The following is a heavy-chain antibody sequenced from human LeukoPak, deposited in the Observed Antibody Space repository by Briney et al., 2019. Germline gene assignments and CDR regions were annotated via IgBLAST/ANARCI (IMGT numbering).Heavy chain of an antibody. CDR2: IIPILGIA. J-gene: IGHJ6*03. V-gene: IGHV1-69*02. CDR3: ARWAVPFVVVGDYNMDV. Sequence: SVKVSCKASGGTFSSYTISWVRQAPGQGLEWVGRIIPILGIANYAQKFQGRVTITADKSTSTAYMELSSLRSEDTAVYYCARWAVPFVVVGDYNMDVWGKGTTVTVSS. CDR1: GGTFSSYT. D-gene: IGHD2-2*01.